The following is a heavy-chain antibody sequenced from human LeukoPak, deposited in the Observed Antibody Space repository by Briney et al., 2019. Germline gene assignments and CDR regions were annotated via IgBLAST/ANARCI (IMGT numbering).Heavy chain of an antibody. J-gene: IGHJ4*02. CDR1: GVILSNYA. D-gene: IGHD4-17*01. CDR3: ATDYGDYEPIDY. Sequence: GGSLRLSCTASGVILSNYAMHWVRRPPGRGLEWVAVISVDGTNKYYGDSVEGRFSVSRDNSKNTLYLQMNSLRPDDTAMYYCATDYGDYEPIDYWGQGTLVTLSS. CDR2: ISVDGTNK. V-gene: IGHV3-30*04.